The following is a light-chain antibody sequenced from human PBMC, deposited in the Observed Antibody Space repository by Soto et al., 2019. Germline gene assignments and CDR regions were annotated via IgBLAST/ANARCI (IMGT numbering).Light chain of an antibody. J-gene: IGKJ5*01. CDR3: QQYYNWPRT. V-gene: IGKV3-15*01. CDR1: ENIYTN. Sequence: EIVMTQSPATLSVSPGERATLSCRASENIYTNLAWYQQKPGQAPRLLLYGASTRATGLPARFSGTGSGTEFTLTINSLQAEDSAVYYCQQYYNWPRTFGQGTRLEIK. CDR2: GAS.